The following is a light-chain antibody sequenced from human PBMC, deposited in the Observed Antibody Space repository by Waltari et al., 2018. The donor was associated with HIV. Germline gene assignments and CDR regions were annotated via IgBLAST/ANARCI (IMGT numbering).Light chain of an antibody. CDR3: AAWDDGLIGYV. CDR2: NTK. Sequence: QSVLTQPPSASGTPGQRVTISCSGSSSDIGSNPVNWYQQLPATAPKPLIYNTKRRPSGVPDRFAGSQSGTSASLAISGLQSEDEADYYCAAWDDGLIGYVLGTGTKVTVL. J-gene: IGLJ1*01. V-gene: IGLV1-44*01. CDR1: SSDIGSNP.